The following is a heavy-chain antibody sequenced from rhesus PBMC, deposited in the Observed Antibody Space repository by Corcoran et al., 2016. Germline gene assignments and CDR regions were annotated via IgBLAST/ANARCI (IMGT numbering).Heavy chain of an antibody. CDR1: GGSISSNY. D-gene: IGHD2-21*01. CDR2: IHGSGSNT. Sequence: QVQLQESGPGLVKPLETLSLTCAVSGGSISSNYWSWIRQPPGKGLESIGYIHGSGSNTNPNPSLKSRVTLSVDTSKNQFSLKLSSVTAADTAVYYCAREGSGYNHIDNWGQGVLVTVSS. J-gene: IGHJ4*01. V-gene: IGHV4S11*01. CDR3: AREGSGYNHIDN.